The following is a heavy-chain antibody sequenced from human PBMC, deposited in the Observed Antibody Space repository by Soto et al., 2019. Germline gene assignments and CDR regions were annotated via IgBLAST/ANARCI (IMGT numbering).Heavy chain of an antibody. J-gene: IGHJ4*02. CDR2: ISGSDGKT. D-gene: IGHD3-3*01. Sequence: GGSLRLSCAASGFSFGSYALSWVRQAPGKGLGRVSTISGSDGKTFYADSVKGRFSISRDTSQSTLYLQMNSLRADDTAMYYCARWSYLDYWGQGTRVTVSS. V-gene: IGHV3-23*01. CDR3: ARWSYLDY. CDR1: GFSFGSYA.